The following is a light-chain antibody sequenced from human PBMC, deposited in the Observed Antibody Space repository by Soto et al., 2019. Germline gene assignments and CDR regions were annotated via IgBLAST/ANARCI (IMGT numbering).Light chain of an antibody. Sequence: DVQMTQSPSSLSASVGDRVTITCRASQSISSYLNWYQQKPGKAPKLLIYKASSLESGVPSRFSGSGSGTEFTLTINSLQADDFATYYCQQHNSFSITFGQRTRLEIK. CDR2: KAS. J-gene: IGKJ5*01. CDR1: QSISSY. CDR3: QQHNSFSIT. V-gene: IGKV1-5*03.